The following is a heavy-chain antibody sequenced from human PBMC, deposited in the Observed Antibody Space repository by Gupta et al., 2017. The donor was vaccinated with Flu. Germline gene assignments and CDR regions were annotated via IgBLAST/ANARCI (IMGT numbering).Heavy chain of an antibody. Sequence: HWVRQAPGKGLEWVADIASDGSHKDYADSVRGRFTISRDNSKNTLSLEMESLRVEDTAVYYCAKDGPWTASCPYYCYYMDVGGKGTTVTVSS. V-gene: IGHV3-30*18. CDR2: IASDGSHK. J-gene: IGHJ6*03. D-gene: IGHD2-2*01. CDR3: AKDGPWTASCPYYCYYMDV.